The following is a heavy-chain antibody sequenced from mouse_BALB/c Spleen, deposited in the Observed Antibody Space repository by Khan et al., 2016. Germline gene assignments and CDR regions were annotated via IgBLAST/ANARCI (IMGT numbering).Heavy chain of an antibody. V-gene: IGHV1S137*01. CDR3: ARWGLRWYCDV. D-gene: IGHD2-2*01. Sequence: QVQLQQSGPELVRPGVSVKISCKGSGYTFTDYALHWVKQSHTKSLEWIGVISNYSGNINYNQKFKGKATMTVDKSSSTAYMELARLTSEDSAIYYCARWGLRWYCDVWGAGTTVTVSS. CDR1: GYTFTDYA. CDR2: ISNYSGNI. J-gene: IGHJ1*01.